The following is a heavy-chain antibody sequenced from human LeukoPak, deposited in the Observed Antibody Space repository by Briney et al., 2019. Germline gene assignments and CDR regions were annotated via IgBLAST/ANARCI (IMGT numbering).Heavy chain of an antibody. D-gene: IGHD1-26*01. CDR3: ITDPGAWAPI. J-gene: IGHJ3*02. CDR1: GLTFSNAW. CDR2: IKSKTDGETT. Sequence: PGRSLRLSCVASGLTFSNAWMSWVRQAPGKGLEWVGRIKSKTDGETTDYAAPVKGRFTISRDDSKNTLYLQMNRLNIGDTAVYYCITDPGAWAPIWGQGTMVTVSS. V-gene: IGHV3-15*01.